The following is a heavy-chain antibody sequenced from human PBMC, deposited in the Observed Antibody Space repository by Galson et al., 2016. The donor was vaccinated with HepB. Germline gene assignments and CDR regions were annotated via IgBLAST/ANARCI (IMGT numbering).Heavy chain of an antibody. D-gene: IGHD2/OR15-2a*01. CDR3: ARRHEYCPPVGCSVDY. J-gene: IGHJ4*02. CDR1: GFTFSNYG. Sequence: SLRLSCAASGFTFSNYGMHWVRQAPGKGLEWVAVDSMDGSRNFYADSVKGRFTISRDNSNSMLFLQMSSLRADDTAVYYCARRHEYCPPVGCSVDYWGQGTLVSVSS. CDR2: DSMDGSRN. V-gene: IGHV3-30*03.